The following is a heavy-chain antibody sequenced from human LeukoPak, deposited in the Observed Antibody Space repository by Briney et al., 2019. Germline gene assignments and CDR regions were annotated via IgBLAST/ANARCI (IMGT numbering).Heavy chain of an antibody. Sequence: GGSLRLSCAASGFTFSDYYMSWIRQAPGKGLEWVSYISSSSSYTNYADSVKGRFTISKDNAKNSLYLQMNSLRAEDTAVYYCARYCSGGSCANFDYWGQGTLVTVSS. CDR1: GFTFSDYY. J-gene: IGHJ4*02. CDR2: ISSSSSYT. V-gene: IGHV3-11*03. D-gene: IGHD2-15*01. CDR3: ARYCSGGSCANFDY.